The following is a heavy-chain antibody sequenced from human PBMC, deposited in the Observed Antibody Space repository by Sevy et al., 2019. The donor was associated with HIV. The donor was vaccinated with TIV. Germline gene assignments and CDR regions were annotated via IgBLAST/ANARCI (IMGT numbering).Heavy chain of an antibody. J-gene: IGHJ6*03. CDR1: GGSISSYY. CDR2: IYTSGST. CDR3: ARDGSGYATQKVYYYYYMDV. D-gene: IGHD3-3*01. Sequence: SETLSLTCTVSGGSISSYYWSWIRQPAGKGLEWIGRIYTSGSTNYNPSLKSRVTMSVDTSKNQFSLKLSSLTAADTAVYYCARDGSGYATQKVYYYYYMDVWGKGTTVTVSS. V-gene: IGHV4-4*07.